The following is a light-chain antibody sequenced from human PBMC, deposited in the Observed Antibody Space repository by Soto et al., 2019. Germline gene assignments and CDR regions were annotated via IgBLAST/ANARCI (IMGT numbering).Light chain of an antibody. V-gene: IGKV1-5*03. J-gene: IGKJ1*01. CDR2: KAS. CDR3: QQYNSYFQT. Sequence: EIQMTQSPSTLSASVGARVTITCRASQSISSWLAWYQQKPGKAPKLLIYKASSFESGVPSRFSGSGSGTELTLTIRSLQPYEFATYFCQQYNSYFQTFGQGPKVEIK. CDR1: QSISSW.